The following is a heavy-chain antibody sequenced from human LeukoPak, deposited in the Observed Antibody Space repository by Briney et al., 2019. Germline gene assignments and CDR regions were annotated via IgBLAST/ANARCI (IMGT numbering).Heavy chain of an antibody. D-gene: IGHD2-2*01. V-gene: IGHV1-2*02. Sequence: GASVKVSCKASGYTFTGYYMHWVRQAPGQGLEWMGWINPNNGGTNYAPKFQGRVSMTRDTSISTAYMEVSRLRSDDTTVYYCARTPAPSYYMDVWGKGTTVTVSS. CDR1: GYTFTGYY. J-gene: IGHJ6*03. CDR3: ARTPAPSYYMDV. CDR2: INPNNGGT.